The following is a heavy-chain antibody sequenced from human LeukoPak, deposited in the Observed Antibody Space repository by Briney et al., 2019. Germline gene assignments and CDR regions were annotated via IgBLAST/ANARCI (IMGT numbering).Heavy chain of an antibody. CDR1: GGSLSGYY. D-gene: IGHD5-24*01. CDR2: IFSSGSS. CDR3: ARAQDGYNPFDY. J-gene: IGHJ4*02. V-gene: IGHV4-59*01. Sequence: SETLSLTCTVSGGSLSGYYWSWIRQPPGKGLEWIGYIFSSGSSNFNPSLKSRVTISVDTSRNQFSLKLSSVTAADTAVYYCARAQDGYNPFDYWGQGTLVTVSS.